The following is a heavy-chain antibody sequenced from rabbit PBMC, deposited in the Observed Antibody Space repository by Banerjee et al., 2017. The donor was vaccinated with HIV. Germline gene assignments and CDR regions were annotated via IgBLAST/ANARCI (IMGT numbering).Heavy chain of an antibody. J-gene: IGHJ4*01. D-gene: IGHD2-1*01. CDR3: ARGHYADYVGDGVTGGYYFDL. CDR1: GFDFSSYG. CDR2: IDPVFGST. V-gene: IGHV1S7*01. Sequence: QLKETGGGLVQPGGSLTLSCKASGFDFSSYGVSWVRQAPGKGLEWIGYIDPVFGSTYYASWVNGRFTISSHNAQNTLYLQLNSLTAADTATYFCARGHYADYVGDGVTGGYYFDLWGPGTL.